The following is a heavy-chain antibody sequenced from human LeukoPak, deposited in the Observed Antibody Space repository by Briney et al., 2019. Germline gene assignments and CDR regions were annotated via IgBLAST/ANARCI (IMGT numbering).Heavy chain of an antibody. CDR3: ARDPPHTANYYYYMDV. CDR2: IYYSGST. D-gene: IGHD5-18*01. V-gene: IGHV4-31*03. J-gene: IGHJ6*03. Sequence: ASEPLSLPCTVSGGSISRGGYYWSWIRQHPGKGLEWIGYIYYSGSTYYNPSLKSRVTISVDTSKNQFSLKLSSVTAADTAVYYCARDPPHTANYYYYMDVWGKGTTVTVSS. CDR1: GGSISRGGYY.